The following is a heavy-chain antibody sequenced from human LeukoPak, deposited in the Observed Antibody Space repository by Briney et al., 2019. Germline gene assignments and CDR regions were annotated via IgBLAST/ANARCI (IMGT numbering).Heavy chain of an antibody. CDR2: ISAYNGNT. V-gene: IGHV1-18*01. D-gene: IGHD3-10*01. CDR3: ATMVRGVTPPY. Sequence: GASVKVSCKASGYTFTSYGISWVRQAPGQGLEWMGWISAYNGNTNYAQKLQGRVTITTDTSTSTAYMELRSLRSDDTAVYYCATMVRGVTPPYWGQGTLVTVSS. J-gene: IGHJ4*02. CDR1: GYTFTSYG.